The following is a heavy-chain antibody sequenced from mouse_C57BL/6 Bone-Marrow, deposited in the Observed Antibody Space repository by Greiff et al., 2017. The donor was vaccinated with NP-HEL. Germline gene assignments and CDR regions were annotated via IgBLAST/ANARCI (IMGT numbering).Heavy chain of an antibody. V-gene: IGHV5-6*01. D-gene: IGHD1-1*01. CDR2: ISSGGSYT. CDR3: ASHIATVVADFGY. Sequence: EVQRVESGGDLVKPGGSLKLSCAASGFTFSSYGMSWVRQTPDKRLEWVATISSGGSYTYYPDSVKGRFTISRDNAKNTLYLQMSSLKSEDTAMYYCASHIATVVADFGYWGQGTTLTVSS. CDR1: GFTFSSYG. J-gene: IGHJ2*01.